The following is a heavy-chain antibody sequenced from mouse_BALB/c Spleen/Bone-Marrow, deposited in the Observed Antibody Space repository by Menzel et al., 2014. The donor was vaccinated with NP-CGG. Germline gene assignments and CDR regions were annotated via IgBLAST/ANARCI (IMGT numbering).Heavy chain of an antibody. CDR2: IDPANGNT. Sequence: EVQLVESGAELVKPGASVKLSCTASGFNIKDTYMHWVKQSPEQGLEWIGRIDPANGNTKYDPKFQGKATITADTSSNTAYLQLSSLTSEDTAVYYCARYYYGSSLFDYWGQGTTLTVSS. J-gene: IGHJ2*01. CDR3: ARYYYGSSLFDY. CDR1: GFNIKDTY. V-gene: IGHV14-3*02. D-gene: IGHD1-1*01.